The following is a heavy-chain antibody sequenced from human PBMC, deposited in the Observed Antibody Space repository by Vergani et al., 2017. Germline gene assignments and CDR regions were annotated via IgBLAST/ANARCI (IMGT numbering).Heavy chain of an antibody. Sequence: EVQLLESGGGLVQPGGSLRLSCAASGFTFSSYAMSWVRQAPGKGLEWVSAISGSGGSTYYADSVKGRFTISRDNSKNTLYLQMNSLGGEDTAVYYCAKAHLRSSWYYFDYWGQGTLVTVSS. J-gene: IGHJ4*02. V-gene: IGHV3-23*01. D-gene: IGHD6-13*01. CDR1: GFTFSSYA. CDR3: AKAHLRSSWYYFDY. CDR2: ISGSGGST.